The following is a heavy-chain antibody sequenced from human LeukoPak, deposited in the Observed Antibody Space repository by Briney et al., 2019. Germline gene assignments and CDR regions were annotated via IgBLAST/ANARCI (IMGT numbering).Heavy chain of an antibody. CDR1: GFTFSSYA. J-gene: IGHJ4*02. Sequence: PRRSLRLSCAASGFTFSSYAMHWVRQAPGKGLEWVAVISYDGSNKYYADSVKGRFTISRDNSKNTLYLQMNSLRVEDTAVYYCALSSRGYNYGYFDYWGQGALVTVSS. D-gene: IGHD5-18*01. V-gene: IGHV3-30*14. CDR3: ALSSRGYNYGYFDY. CDR2: ISYDGSNK.